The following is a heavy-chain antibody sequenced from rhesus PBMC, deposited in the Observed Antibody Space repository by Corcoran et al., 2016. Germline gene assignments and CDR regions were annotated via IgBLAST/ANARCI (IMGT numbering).Heavy chain of an antibody. V-gene: IGHV3S5*01. CDR2: INRGGGREQRWISTIKSGGVSP. CDR1: GVTFSSYG. Sequence: EVKLVETGGGLVQPGGSLKHSCAASGVTFSSYGMSWARQALGKGLEWVSAINRGGGREQRWISTIKSGGVSPSFADSMTGRFTISRENSKNTLSLQRSSLRAEYTAISYCAKDRLYINYPYYFDYWGQGVLVTVSS. CDR3: AKDRLYINYPYYFDY. D-gene: IGHD4-23*01. J-gene: IGHJ4*01.